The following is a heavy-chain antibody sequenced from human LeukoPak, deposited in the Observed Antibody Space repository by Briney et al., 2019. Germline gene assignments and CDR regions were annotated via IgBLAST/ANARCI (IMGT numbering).Heavy chain of an antibody. J-gene: IGHJ4*02. D-gene: IGHD3-22*01. CDR1: GFTFSDSA. V-gene: IGHV3-73*01. CDR2: FRSKANNYAT. CDR3: TRRYYHDSSGNYYGDY. Sequence: PGGSLRLSCAASGFTFSDSAMHWVRQASGKGLEWVGRFRSKANNYATTYDASVKGRFTISRDDSRNMVFLQMNSLKIEDTAVYYCTRRYYHDSSGNYYGDYWGQGTRVTVSS.